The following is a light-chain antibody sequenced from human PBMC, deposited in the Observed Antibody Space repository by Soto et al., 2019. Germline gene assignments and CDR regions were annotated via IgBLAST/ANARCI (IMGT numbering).Light chain of an antibody. CDR3: LQHKTFPWT. V-gene: IGKV1-17*01. J-gene: IGKJ1*01. CDR2: SAS. CDR1: QDIGND. Sequence: DIQVTQSPSSLSASVGDIVTITCRARQDIGNDSVWYQQEPGKAPRRLIYSASNVQSGVPSRFSCSRSGTEFNLTISSLQPEDFVTDPGLQHKTFPWTFGKGTKVEMK.